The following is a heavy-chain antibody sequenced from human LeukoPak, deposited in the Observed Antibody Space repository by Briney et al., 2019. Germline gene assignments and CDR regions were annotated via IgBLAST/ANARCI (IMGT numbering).Heavy chain of an antibody. CDR3: ARARGYTYGLYFFDY. CDR2: IYYSGST. V-gene: IGHV4-39*01. J-gene: IGHJ4*02. D-gene: IGHD5-18*01. Sequence: XIYYSGSTYYNPSLKSRVTISVDTSKNQFSLKLSSVTAADTAVYYCARARGYTYGLYFFDYWGQGTLVTVSS.